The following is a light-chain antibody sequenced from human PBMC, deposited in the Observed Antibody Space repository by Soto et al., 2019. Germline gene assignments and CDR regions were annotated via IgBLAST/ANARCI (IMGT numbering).Light chain of an antibody. CDR2: GAS. V-gene: IGKV3D-15*01. J-gene: IGKJ4*01. CDR1: QSVSSSY. CDR3: QQYNNWPPLT. Sequence: EIVLTQSPGTLSMCQGXSASLSCRAXQSVSSSYLAWYQQKPGQAPRLLIYGASSRATGIPARFSGSGSGTEFTLTISSLQSEDFAVYYCQQYNNWPPLTFGGGTKVDIK.